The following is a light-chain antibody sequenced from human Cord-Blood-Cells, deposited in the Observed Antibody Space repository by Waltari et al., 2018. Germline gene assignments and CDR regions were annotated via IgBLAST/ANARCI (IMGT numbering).Light chain of an antibody. CDR3: QSYDSSLSGWV. CDR2: GNS. V-gene: IGLV1-40*01. Sequence: QSVLTQPPSVSGAPGQRVTISCPGSSPKIAPGYDVHWYQQLPGTAPKLLIYGNSNRPSGVPDRFSGSKSGTSASLAITGLQAEDEADYYCQSYDSSLSGWVFGGGTKLTVL. CDR1: SPKIAPGYD. J-gene: IGLJ3*02.